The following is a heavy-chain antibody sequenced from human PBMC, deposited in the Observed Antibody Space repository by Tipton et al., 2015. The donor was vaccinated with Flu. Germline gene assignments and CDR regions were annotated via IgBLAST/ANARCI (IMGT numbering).Heavy chain of an antibody. V-gene: IGHV4-34*01. CDR3: ARGGGSVGSWYLRFDY. D-gene: IGHD6-13*01. J-gene: IGHJ4*02. CDR2: INHSGST. CDR1: GGSFSGYY. Sequence: TLSLTCAVYGGSFSGYYWSWIRQPPGKGLEWIGEINHSGSTNYNPSLKSRVTISVDTSKNQFSLKLSSVTAADTAVYYCARGGGSVGSWYLRFDYWGQGTLVTVSS.